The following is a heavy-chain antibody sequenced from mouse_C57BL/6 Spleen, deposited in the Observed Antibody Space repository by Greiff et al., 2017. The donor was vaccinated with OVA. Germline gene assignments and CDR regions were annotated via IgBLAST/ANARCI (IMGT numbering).Heavy chain of an antibody. CDR3: ARSYYYGSSYAMDY. D-gene: IGHD1-1*01. Sequence: QVQLQQSGPELVKPGASVKISCKASGYAFSSSWMNWVKQRPGKGLEWIGRIYPGDGDTNYNGKFKGKATLTADKSSSTAYMQLSSLTSEDSAVYVCARSYYYGSSYAMDYWGQGTSVTVSS. CDR2: IYPGDGDT. J-gene: IGHJ4*01. CDR1: GYAFSSSW. V-gene: IGHV1-82*01.